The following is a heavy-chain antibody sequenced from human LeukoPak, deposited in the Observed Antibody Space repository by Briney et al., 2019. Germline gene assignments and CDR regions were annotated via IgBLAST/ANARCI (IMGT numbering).Heavy chain of an antibody. V-gene: IGHV3-21*01. CDR3: ARDTTTATTCYLQH. D-gene: IGHD4-17*01. J-gene: IGHJ1*01. Sequence: GGSLGLSCAASGFTFSSYSMNWVRQAPGKGLEWVSSISSSSNYIYYADSVKGRFTISRDNARNSPYLQMNSLRAEDTAVYYCARDTTTATTCYLQHWGQGTLVTVSS. CDR2: ISSSSNYI. CDR1: GFTFSSYS.